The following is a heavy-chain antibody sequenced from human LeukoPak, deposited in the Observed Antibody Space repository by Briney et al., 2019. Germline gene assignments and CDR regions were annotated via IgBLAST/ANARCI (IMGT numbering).Heavy chain of an antibody. CDR1: GFTFNSYA. Sequence: PGGSLRLSCAASGFTFNSYAMNWVRQAPGKGLEWVSGISGSGGTTYYADSVQGRFTIFRDNSKNTLYLQINSLRADDTAIYYCVKDSYYYDNSGYYYVKDHWGQGTLVTVSS. CDR2: ISGSGGTT. CDR3: VKDSYYYDNSGYYYVKDH. J-gene: IGHJ4*02. D-gene: IGHD3-22*01. V-gene: IGHV3-23*01.